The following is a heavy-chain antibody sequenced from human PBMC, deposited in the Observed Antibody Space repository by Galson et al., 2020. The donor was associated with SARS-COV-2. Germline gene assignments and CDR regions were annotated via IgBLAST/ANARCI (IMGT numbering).Heavy chain of an antibody. CDR2: ISSSGSTI. Sequence: AGSLRLSCAASGFTFSDYYMSWIRQAPGKGLEWVSYISSSGSTIYYADSVKGRFTISRDNAKNSLYLQMNSLRAEDTAVYYCARTGYCSSTSCLAGQYYYYYGMDVWGQGTTVTVSS. D-gene: IGHD2-2*01. J-gene: IGHJ6*02. V-gene: IGHV3-11*01. CDR3: ARTGYCSSTSCLAGQYYYYYGMDV. CDR1: GFTFSDYY.